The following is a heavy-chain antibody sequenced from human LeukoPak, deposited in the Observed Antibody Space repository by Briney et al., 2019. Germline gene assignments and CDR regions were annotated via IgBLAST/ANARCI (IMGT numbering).Heavy chain of an antibody. D-gene: IGHD1-26*01. Sequence: PSETLSLTCTVSGGSISSYYWSWIRQPPGKGLEWIGYIYYSGSTNYNPSLKSRVTISVDTSKNQFSLKLSSVTAADTAVYYCARGMGASDAFDIWGQGTMVTVSS. J-gene: IGHJ3*02. CDR3: ARGMGASDAFDI. V-gene: IGHV4-59*01. CDR2: IYYSGST. CDR1: GGSISSYY.